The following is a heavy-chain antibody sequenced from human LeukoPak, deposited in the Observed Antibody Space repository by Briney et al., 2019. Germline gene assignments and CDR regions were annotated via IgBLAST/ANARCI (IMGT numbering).Heavy chain of an antibody. CDR2: MNPNSGNI. D-gene: IGHD6-19*01. CDR3: ARGSVAGLVTWFDP. V-gene: IGHV1-8*03. CDR1: GYTFTSDD. Sequence: ASVKVSCKASGYTFTSDDINWVRQATGQGLEGMGWMNPNSGNIGYAQKFQGRVTITRNTSISTAYMELSSLRSEDTAVYYCARGSVAGLVTWFDPWGQGTLVTVSS. J-gene: IGHJ5*02.